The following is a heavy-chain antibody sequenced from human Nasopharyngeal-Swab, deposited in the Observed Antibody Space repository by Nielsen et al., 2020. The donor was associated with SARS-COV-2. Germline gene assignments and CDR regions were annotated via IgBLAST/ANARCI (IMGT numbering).Heavy chain of an antibody. CDR2: ISVSSLTT. CDR3: ASWRGSTTWYFDY. CDR1: VFPLKNYN. Sequence: GESLKISCAVSVFPLKNYNMIWVRQAPGTGLEWLAYISVSSLTTYYADSVKGRFTISRDNAKNTLYLQINSLRVEDTAVYYCASWRGSTTWYFDYWGQGTLVTVSS. D-gene: IGHD2-2*01. J-gene: IGHJ4*02. V-gene: IGHV3-48*04.